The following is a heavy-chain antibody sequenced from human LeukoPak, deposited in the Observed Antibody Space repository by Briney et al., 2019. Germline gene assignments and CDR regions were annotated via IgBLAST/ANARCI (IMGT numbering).Heavy chain of an antibody. V-gene: IGHV4-34*01. Sequence: PSETLSLTCTVSGGSISSYYWSWIRQPPGKGLEWIGEINHSGSTNYNPSLKSRVTISVDTSKNQFSLKLSSVTAADTAVYYCARPGYSGYLGAFDIWGQGTMVTVSS. CDR3: ARPGYSGYLGAFDI. D-gene: IGHD5-12*01. J-gene: IGHJ3*02. CDR2: INHSGST. CDR1: GGSISSYY.